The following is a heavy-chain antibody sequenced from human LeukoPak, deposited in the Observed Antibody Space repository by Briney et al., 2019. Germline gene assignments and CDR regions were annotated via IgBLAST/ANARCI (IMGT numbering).Heavy chain of an antibody. V-gene: IGHV1-69*05. CDR3: ARETRHYYDTSGDNAFDI. Sequence: SVKVSCKASGGTFSSYAISWVRQAPGQWLQWMGGIIPMFGTANYAQKFQGRVTITTDESTNTAYMELSSLTSEDTAVYYCARETRHYYDTSGDNAFDIWGQGTMVTVSS. D-gene: IGHD3-22*01. J-gene: IGHJ3*02. CDR1: GGTFSSYA. CDR2: IIPMFGTA.